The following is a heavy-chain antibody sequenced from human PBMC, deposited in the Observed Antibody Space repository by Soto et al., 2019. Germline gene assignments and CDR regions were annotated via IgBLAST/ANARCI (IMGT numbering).Heavy chain of an antibody. D-gene: IGHD6-19*01. CDR2: ISWNSGSI. Sequence: EVQLLESGGGLVQPGRSLRLSCAASGFTFDDYAMHWVRQAPGKGLEWVSGISWNSGSIGYADSVKGRFTISRDNAKNSLYLQMNSLRAEDTALYYCAKDRVGIAVAGTVHAFDIWGQGTMVTVSS. CDR1: GFTFDDYA. V-gene: IGHV3-9*01. J-gene: IGHJ3*02. CDR3: AKDRVGIAVAGTVHAFDI.